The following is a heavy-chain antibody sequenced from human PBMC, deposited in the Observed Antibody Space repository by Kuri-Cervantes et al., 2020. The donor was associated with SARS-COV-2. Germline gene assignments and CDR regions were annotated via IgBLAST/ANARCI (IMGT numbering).Heavy chain of an antibody. Sequence: GGSLRLSCAASGFTFSSYAMSWVRQAPGKGLEWVSAISGSGGSTYYADSVKGRFTISRDNSKNTLYLQMNSLRAEDTAVYYCAKGTGYCSSTSCYTRWVGEFDPWGQGTLVTVSS. CDR2: ISGSGGST. V-gene: IGHV3-23*01. J-gene: IGHJ5*02. D-gene: IGHD2-2*02. CDR1: GFTFSSYA. CDR3: AKGTGYCSSTSCYTRWVGEFDP.